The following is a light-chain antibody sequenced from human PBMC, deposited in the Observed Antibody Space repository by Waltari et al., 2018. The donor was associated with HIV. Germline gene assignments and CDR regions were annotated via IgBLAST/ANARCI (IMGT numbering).Light chain of an antibody. V-gene: IGLV3-25*03. CDR2: KDN. Sequence: SYELTQPPSVSVSPGQTARITCSGDALPKHYAYWYQQKPGQAPLLVIYKDNERHSGIPERFSGSSPGTTVTLTISGVHTEDEADYYCQSADSTGSYPDVFGTGTKVTVL. J-gene: IGLJ1*01. CDR3: QSADSTGSYPDV. CDR1: ALPKHY.